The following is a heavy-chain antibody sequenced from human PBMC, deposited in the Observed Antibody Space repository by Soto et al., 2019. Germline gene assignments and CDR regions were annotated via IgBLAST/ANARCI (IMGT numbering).Heavy chain of an antibody. CDR1: NGSISSRSSY. D-gene: IGHD4-17*01. CDR3: GGQDYGAKGYYFEN. CDR2: IYYIGNT. J-gene: IGHJ4*02. Sequence: QLQLQESGSGLVKPSETLSLNCIVSNGSISSRSSYWGWIRQTPGKGLEWIGSIYYIGNTYYNPSLKRRVTIAIDTSKTQFSLKMNSVTAADTAVYFCGGQDYGAKGYYFENCGQGALVTVSS. V-gene: IGHV4-39*01.